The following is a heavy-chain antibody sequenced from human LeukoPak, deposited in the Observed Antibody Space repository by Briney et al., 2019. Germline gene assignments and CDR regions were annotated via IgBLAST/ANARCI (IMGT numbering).Heavy chain of an antibody. CDR2: IYTSGST. J-gene: IGHJ6*03. CDR3: AREGWYTAMAKNNYYYYMDV. CDR1: GGSISSGSYY. D-gene: IGHD5-18*01. V-gene: IGHV4-61*02. Sequence: SETLSLTCTVSGGSISSGSYYWSWIRQPAGKGLEWIGRIYTSGSTNYNPSLKSRVTISVDTSKNQFSLKLSSVTAADTAVYYCAREGWYTAMAKNNYYYYMDVWGKGTTVTVSS.